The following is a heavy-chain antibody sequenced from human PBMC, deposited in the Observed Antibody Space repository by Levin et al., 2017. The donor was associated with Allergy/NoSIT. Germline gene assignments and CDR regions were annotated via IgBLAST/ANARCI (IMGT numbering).Heavy chain of an antibody. CDR1: GGSISSGGYY. V-gene: IGHV4-31*03. J-gene: IGHJ3*02. CDR2: IYYSGST. D-gene: IGHD3-10*01. Sequence: SETLSLTCTVSGGSISSGGYYWSWIRQHPGKGLEWIGYIYYSGSTYYNPSLKSRVTISVDTSKNQFSLKLSSVTAADTAVYYCARDPPLGYYGSGIDDAFDIWGQGTMVTVSS. CDR3: ARDPPLGYYGSGIDDAFDI.